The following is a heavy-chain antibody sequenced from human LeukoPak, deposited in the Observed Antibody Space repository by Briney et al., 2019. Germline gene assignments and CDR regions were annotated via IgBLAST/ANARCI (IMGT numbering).Heavy chain of an antibody. Sequence: PSETLSLTCIVSGDSISNINYYWAWIRQPPGKGLEWIGDLSHIGSTYSNPSLKSRVTISIDTSKNQFSLKPNSVTAADTAVYYCARRGRHSSNSFDYWGQGTLVTVSS. V-gene: IGHV4-39*01. CDR3: ARRGRHSSNSFDY. D-gene: IGHD6-6*01. CDR2: LSHIGST. CDR1: GDSISNINYY. J-gene: IGHJ4*02.